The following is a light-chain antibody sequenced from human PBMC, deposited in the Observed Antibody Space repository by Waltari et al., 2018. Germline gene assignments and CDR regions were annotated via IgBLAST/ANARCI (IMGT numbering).Light chain of an antibody. Sequence: DVVVTQSPDSLAVSLGERATINRKSSQSVLYISDNKHTLALYQQKPGQPPKRLIYGASSRAAGVPDRVGGSGSGKDFTRTSSSLQAEDAATYYCQQVYTTPFTFGPGTKVDIK. CDR1: QSVLYISDNKHT. J-gene: IGKJ3*01. CDR2: GAS. V-gene: IGKV4-1*01. CDR3: QQVYTTPFT.